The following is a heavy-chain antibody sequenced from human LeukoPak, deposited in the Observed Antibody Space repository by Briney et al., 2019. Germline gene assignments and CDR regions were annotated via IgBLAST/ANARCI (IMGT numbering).Heavy chain of an antibody. CDR2: IYYSGSN. CDR1: GGSISSGDYY. J-gene: IGHJ4*02. CDR3: ARGVMGDRNDYFDY. V-gene: IGHV4-30-4*08. D-gene: IGHD3-16*01. Sequence: PSQTLSLTCTVTGGSISSGDYYWSWIRQPPGKALEWIGYIYYSGSNYYNPSLKSRVTISVDTSKNQFSLKLSSVTAADTAVYYCARGVMGDRNDYFDYWGQGTLVTVSS.